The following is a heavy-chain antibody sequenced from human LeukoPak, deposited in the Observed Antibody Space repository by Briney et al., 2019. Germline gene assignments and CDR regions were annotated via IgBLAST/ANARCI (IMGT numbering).Heavy chain of an antibody. CDR3: ARARIAVGADFDY. V-gene: IGHV4-34*01. CDR1: GGSFSGYY. Sequence: SETLSLTCAVYGGSFSGYYWSWIRQPPGKGLEWIGEINHSGSTNYNPSLKSRVTISVDTSKNQFSLKLSSVTAADTAVYYCARARIAVGADFDYWGQGTLVTVSS. J-gene: IGHJ4*02. D-gene: IGHD6-19*01. CDR2: INHSGST.